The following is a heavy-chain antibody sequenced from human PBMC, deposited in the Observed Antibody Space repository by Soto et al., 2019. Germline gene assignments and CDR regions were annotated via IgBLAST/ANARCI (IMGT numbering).Heavy chain of an antibody. V-gene: IGHV3-48*02. CDR2: ISGSGGTI. Sequence: EVQLVESGGGGVQPGGSLRVSCAASGFTLSSYSMHWVRQAPGKGLDWVSYISGSGGTIYYADSVKGRFTISRDNAKNSLSVQMNSLRDEDTAVYFCARETGLRSSGWSYYFDFWGQGTRVTVSS. D-gene: IGHD6-19*01. CDR3: ARETGLRSSGWSYYFDF. CDR1: GFTLSSYS. J-gene: IGHJ4*02.